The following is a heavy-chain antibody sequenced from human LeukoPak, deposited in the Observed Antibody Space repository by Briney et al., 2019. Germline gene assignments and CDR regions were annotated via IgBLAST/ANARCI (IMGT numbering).Heavy chain of an antibody. J-gene: IGHJ4*02. Sequence: SETLSVTCTVSGVSISSYYWSWIRQPPGKGLEWIGYIYYSGITNYNPSLKSRVTISVDTSKNQFSLKLSSVTAADTAVYYCARSAAHYGSGSYYDWGQGTLVTVSS. V-gene: IGHV4-59*01. CDR1: GVSISSYY. D-gene: IGHD3-10*01. CDR2: IYYSGIT. CDR3: ARSAAHYGSGSYYD.